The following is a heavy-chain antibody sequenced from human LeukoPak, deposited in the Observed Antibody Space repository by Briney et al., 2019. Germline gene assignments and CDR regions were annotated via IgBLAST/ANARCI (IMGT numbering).Heavy chain of an antibody. D-gene: IGHD3-10*01. CDR3: ARERPGTYGSGLDY. J-gene: IGHJ4*02. V-gene: IGHV1-8*01. CDR2: MNPNSGNT. Sequence: ASVKVSCKASGYTFTSYDINWVRQATGQGLEWMGWMNPNSGNTGYAQKFQGRVTMARNTSISTAYMELSSLRSEDTAVYYCARERPGTYGSGLDYWGQGTLVTVSS. CDR1: GYTFTSYD.